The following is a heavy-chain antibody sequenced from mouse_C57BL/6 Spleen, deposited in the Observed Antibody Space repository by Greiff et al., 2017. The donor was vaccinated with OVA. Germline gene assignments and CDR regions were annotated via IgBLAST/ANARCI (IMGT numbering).Heavy chain of an antibody. Sequence: EVQLQQSGTVLARPGASVKMSCKTSGYTFTSYWMHWVKQRPGQGLEWIGAIYPGNSDTSYNQKFTGKANRTAVTSARTAYMELSSLTNEDSAVYYCTREDGSSYWFAYWGQGTLVTVSA. CDR3: TREDGSSYWFAY. V-gene: IGHV1-5*01. CDR2: IYPGNSDT. D-gene: IGHD1-1*01. CDR1: GYTFTSYW. J-gene: IGHJ3*01.